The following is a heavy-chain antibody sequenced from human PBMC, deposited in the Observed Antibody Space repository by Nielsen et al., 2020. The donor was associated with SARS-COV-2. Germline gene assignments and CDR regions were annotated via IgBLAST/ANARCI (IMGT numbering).Heavy chain of an antibody. CDR3: ARAVVPRYYLDY. J-gene: IGHJ4*02. V-gene: IGHV3-48*03. CDR2: ISGSGLTI. Sequence: GGSLRLSCAASGFNFRTYEMTWVRQAPGKGLEWISYISGSGLTIYYADSVKGRFTISRDNAKNSLYLQMNGLRAEDTAVYYCARAVVPRYYLDYWGQGTLVSVSS. D-gene: IGHD2-21*01. CDR1: GFNFRTYE.